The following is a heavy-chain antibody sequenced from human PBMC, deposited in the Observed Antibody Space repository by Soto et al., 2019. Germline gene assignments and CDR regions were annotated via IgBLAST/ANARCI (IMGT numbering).Heavy chain of an antibody. CDR3: ARERGYFDSSGSGVYHYHGVDV. CDR1: GYTFTGYY. CDR2: INPNSGGT. D-gene: IGHD3-22*01. V-gene: IGHV1-2*02. J-gene: IGHJ6*02. Sequence: ASVKVSCKASGYTFTGYYMHWVRQAPGQGLEWMGWINPNSGGTNYAQKFQGRVTMTRDTSISTAYMELSRLRSDDTAVYYCARERGYFDSSGSGVYHYHGVDVWGQGTTVTVSS.